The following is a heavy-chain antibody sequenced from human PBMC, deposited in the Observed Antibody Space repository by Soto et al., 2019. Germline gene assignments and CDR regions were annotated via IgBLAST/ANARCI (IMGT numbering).Heavy chain of an antibody. V-gene: IGHV4-34*01. CDR2: INHSGST. CDR3: VSGYPWVGFDY. CDR1: GGSFSGYY. D-gene: IGHD1-26*01. J-gene: IGHJ4*02. Sequence: ETLSLTCAVYGGSFSGYYWSWIRQPPGKGLEWIGEINHSGSTNYNPSLKSRVTISVDTSKNQFSLKLSSVTAADTAVHICVSGYPWVGFDYWGQGTLVTVSS.